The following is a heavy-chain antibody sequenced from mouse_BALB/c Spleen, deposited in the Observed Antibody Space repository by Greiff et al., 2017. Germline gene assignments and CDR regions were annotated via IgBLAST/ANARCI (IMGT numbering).Heavy chain of an antibody. CDR1: GFSLTDYV. V-gene: IGHV2-2*02. CDR2: FWSGGGT. Sequence: VQLQESGPGLVQPSPSVSITCTVSGFSLTDYVVHWVHQSPGQGLEWLGVFWSGGGTDYNEAYISRLAISKDNTKCKVFFKMNSLQATDTAMYYCARIREDYAMDYWGQGTSVTVSS. J-gene: IGHJ4*01. CDR3: ARIREDYAMDY.